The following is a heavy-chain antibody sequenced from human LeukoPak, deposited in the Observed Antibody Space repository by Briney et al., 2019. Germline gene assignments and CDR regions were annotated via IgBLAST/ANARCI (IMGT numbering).Heavy chain of an antibody. V-gene: IGHV6-1*01. J-gene: IGHJ4*02. D-gene: IGHD5-18*01. CDR1: GDSVSSNIVF. Sequence: SQTLSLTCAISGDSVSSNIVFYHWIRQSPSRGLEWLGRTYYKSKWYNDYAVSVKSRITINPDTSKNQFSLQLNSFTPEDTAVYYCARQEGYGLLDNWGPGTLVTISS. CDR2: TYYKSKWYN. CDR3: ARQEGYGLLDN.